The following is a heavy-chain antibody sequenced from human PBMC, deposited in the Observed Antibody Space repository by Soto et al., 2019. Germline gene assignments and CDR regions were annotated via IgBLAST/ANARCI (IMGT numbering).Heavy chain of an antibody. CDR3: VRDGTKTLRDWVDP. CDR2: IYATGTT. D-gene: IGHD1-1*01. CDR1: GASISGFY. Sequence: QVQLQESGPGLVKPSETLSLTCTVSGASISGFYWSWIRKSAGKGLEWIGRIYATGTTDYNPPLNGRVTMSVDTSKKQFALKSRCVAAADTAVYYCVRDGTKTLRDWVDPWGQG. J-gene: IGHJ5*02. V-gene: IGHV4-4*07.